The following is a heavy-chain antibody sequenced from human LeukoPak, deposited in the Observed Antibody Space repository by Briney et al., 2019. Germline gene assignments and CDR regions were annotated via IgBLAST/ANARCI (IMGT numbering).Heavy chain of an antibody. CDR2: IYTSGST. CDR3: ARGAAGAGLYFGY. CDR1: GGSISSGSYY. Sequence: PSETLSLTCTGSGGSISSGSYYWSWIRQPAGKGLEWIGRIYTSGSTNYNPSLKSRVTISVDRSKNQVSLKLSAVAPADTAVYSCARGAAGAGLYFGYSGQGPLVTVSS. J-gene: IGHJ4*02. D-gene: IGHD1-26*01. V-gene: IGHV4-61*02.